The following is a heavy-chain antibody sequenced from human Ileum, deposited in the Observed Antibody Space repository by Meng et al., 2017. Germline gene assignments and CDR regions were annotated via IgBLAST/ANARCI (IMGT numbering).Heavy chain of an antibody. CDR2: ISSSGSTI. CDR1: GFTFSDYY. CDR3: ARDPAWGLSVGAVTLGAFDI. V-gene: IGHV3-11*04. D-gene: IGHD1-26*01. J-gene: IGHJ3*02. Sequence: GESLKISCAASGFTFSDYYMSWIRQAPGKGLEWVSYISSSGSTIYYADSVKGRFTISRDNAKNSLYLQMNSLRAEDTAVYYCARDPAWGLSVGAVTLGAFDIWGQGTMVTVSS.